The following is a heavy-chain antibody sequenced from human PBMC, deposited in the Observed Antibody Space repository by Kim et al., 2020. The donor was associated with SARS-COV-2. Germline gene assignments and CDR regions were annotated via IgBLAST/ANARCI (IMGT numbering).Heavy chain of an antibody. V-gene: IGHV4-30-4*01. CDR1: GGSISSGDYY. CDR2: IYYSGST. D-gene: IGHD4-17*01. CDR3: ARDRSATVTFSDAFDI. Sequence: SETLSLTCTVSGGSISSGDYYWSWIRQPPGKGLEWIGYIYYSGSTYYNPSLKSRVTISVDTSKNQFSLKLSSVTAADTAVYYCARDRSATVTFSDAFDIWGQETMVTVSS. J-gene: IGHJ3*02.